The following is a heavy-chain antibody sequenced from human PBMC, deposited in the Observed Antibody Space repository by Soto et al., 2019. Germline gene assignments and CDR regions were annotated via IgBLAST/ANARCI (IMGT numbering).Heavy chain of an antibody. CDR2: FDPEDGET. CDR3: ATVRISIAARPFDY. Sequence: VSVKVSCKVSGYTLTELSMHWVRQAPGKGLEWMGGFDPEDGETIYAQKFQGRVTMTEDTSTDTAYMELSSLRSEDTAVYYCATVRISIAARPFDYLGQGTLVTVSS. D-gene: IGHD6-6*01. J-gene: IGHJ4*02. CDR1: GYTLTELS. V-gene: IGHV1-24*01.